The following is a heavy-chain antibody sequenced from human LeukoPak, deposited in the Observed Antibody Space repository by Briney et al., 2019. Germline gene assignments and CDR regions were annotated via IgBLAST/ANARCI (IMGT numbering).Heavy chain of an antibody. Sequence: ASVYVSCKASGYTFTTYAITWVRQAAGQGLEWMGWITAYNGHTNYAQNLQGRVTMTTDTATSTAYMELRSLRPDNTAVYYCARERERVACSGDSCYSYNAMEVWGRGTTVTVSS. V-gene: IGHV1-18*01. D-gene: IGHD2-15*01. CDR3: ARERERVACSGDSCYSYNAMEV. CDR2: ITAYNGHT. J-gene: IGHJ6*02. CDR1: GYTFTTYA.